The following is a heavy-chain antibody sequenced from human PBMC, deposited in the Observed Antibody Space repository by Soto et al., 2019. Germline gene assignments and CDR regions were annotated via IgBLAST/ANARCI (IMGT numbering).Heavy chain of an antibody. J-gene: IGHJ3*02. CDR1: GGTFSSYA. CDR2: IIPIFGTA. V-gene: IGHV1-69*13. Sequence: SVKVSCKASGGTFSSYAISWVRQAPGQGLEWMGGIIPIFGTANCAQKFQGRVTITADESTSTAYMELSSLRSEDTAVYYCATPVAYYYDSSGYHDAFDIWGQGTMVTVSS. D-gene: IGHD3-22*01. CDR3: ATPVAYYYDSSGYHDAFDI.